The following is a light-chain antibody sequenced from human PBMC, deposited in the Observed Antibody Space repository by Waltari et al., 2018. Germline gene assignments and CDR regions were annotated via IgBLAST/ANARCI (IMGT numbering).Light chain of an antibody. CDR3: QHYVRLPAT. CDR2: GAS. J-gene: IGKJ1*01. Sequence: EIVLTQSPGSLSSSPWERVTISCRASQGVSRALAWYQQKPGQAPRLLIFGASNRATGIPDRFSGSGSETDFSLTISRLEPEDFAVYYCQHYVRLPATFGRGTKVEIK. CDR1: QGVSRA. V-gene: IGKV3-20*01.